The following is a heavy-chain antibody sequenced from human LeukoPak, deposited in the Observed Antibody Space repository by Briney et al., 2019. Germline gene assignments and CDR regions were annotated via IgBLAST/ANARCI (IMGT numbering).Heavy chain of an antibody. CDR2: ISGDGSTT. D-gene: IGHD2-15*01. Sequence: GGSLRLSCAASGFTFRSNWMHWVRQAPGKGLVWVSRISGDGSTTNYADSVQGRFTISRDNAKNTLYLQMDSLRAEDTAVYYCARGQNTLGYWGQGTLVTVSS. V-gene: IGHV3-74*01. CDR3: ARGQNTLGY. CDR1: GFTFRSNW. J-gene: IGHJ4*02.